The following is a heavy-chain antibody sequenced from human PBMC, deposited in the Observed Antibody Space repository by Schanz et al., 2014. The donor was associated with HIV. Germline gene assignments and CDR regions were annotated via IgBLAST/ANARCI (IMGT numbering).Heavy chain of an antibody. J-gene: IGHJ6*02. CDR1: GFSFISYS. CDR2: ISSSGTYI. CDR3: AREDCSGGSCFSNYYYYAMDV. D-gene: IGHD2-15*01. V-gene: IGHV3-21*01. Sequence: EVQLVESGGGLVKPGGSLRLSCAASGFSFISYSMNWVRQAPGKGLEWVSSISSSGTYIHYADSVKGRFTISRDNAKNSLYLHMSSLRAEDTAVYYCAREDCSGGSCFSNYYYYAMDVGGQGTTITVSS.